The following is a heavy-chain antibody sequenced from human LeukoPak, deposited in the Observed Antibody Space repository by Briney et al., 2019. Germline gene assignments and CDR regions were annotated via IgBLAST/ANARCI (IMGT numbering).Heavy chain of an antibody. J-gene: IGHJ4*02. CDR1: GYTFTSYD. CDR3: ARGRGRGPAALYYFDY. V-gene: IGHV1-8*01. CDR2: MNPNSGNT. D-gene: IGHD2-2*01. Sequence: ASVKVSCKASGYTFTSYDIHWVRQATGQGLEWMGWMNPNSGNTGYAQKFQGRVTMTRNTSISTAYMELSSLRSEDTAVYYCARGRGRGPAALYYFDYWGQGTLVTVSS.